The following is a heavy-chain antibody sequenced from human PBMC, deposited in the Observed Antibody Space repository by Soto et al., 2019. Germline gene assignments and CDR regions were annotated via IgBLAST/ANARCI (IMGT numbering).Heavy chain of an antibody. CDR1: GYTFTSYA. V-gene: IGHV1-3*01. D-gene: IGHD3-10*01. CDR2: INAGNGNT. Sequence: GASVKVSCKASGYTFTSYAMHWVRQAPGQRLEWMGWINAGNGNTKYSQKFQGRVTITRDTSASTAYMELSSLRSEDTAVYYCARDPHGLWFGELNYWGQGTLVTVSS. J-gene: IGHJ4*02. CDR3: ARDPHGLWFGELNY.